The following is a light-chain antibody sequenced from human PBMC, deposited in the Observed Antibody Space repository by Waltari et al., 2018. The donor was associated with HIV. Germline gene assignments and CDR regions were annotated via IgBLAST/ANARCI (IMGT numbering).Light chain of an antibody. CDR1: RSDIGGYHH. J-gene: IGLJ1*01. CDR3: CSYAGVSTYV. Sequence: QSALDQPSSASGSPGQSVNIPCTGTRSDIGGYHHVSWYQQPPGKAPKPLIYEVTKRPSGLPNRFSGSKSGHTASLTISGLQAEDEADYYCCSYAGVSTYVFGSGTKVTVL. V-gene: IGLV2-8*01. CDR2: EVT.